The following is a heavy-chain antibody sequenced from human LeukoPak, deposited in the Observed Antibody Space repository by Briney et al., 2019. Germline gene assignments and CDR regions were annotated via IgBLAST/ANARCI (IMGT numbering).Heavy chain of an antibody. CDR2: IYHSGST. J-gene: IGHJ5*02. D-gene: IGHD2-2*01. Sequence: SGTLSLTCAVSGGSISSSNWWSWVRQPPGKGLEWIGEIYHSGSTNYNPSLKSRVTISVDKSKNQFSLKLSSVTAAGTAVYYCARRSVVVPAATGWFDPWGQGTLVTVSS. V-gene: IGHV4-4*02. CDR1: GGSISSSNW. CDR3: ARRSVVVPAATGWFDP.